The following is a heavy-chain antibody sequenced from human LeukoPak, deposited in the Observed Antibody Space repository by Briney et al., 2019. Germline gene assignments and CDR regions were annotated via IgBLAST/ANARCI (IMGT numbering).Heavy chain of an antibody. Sequence: PGRSLRLSCAASGFTFSNHGMHWVRQAPGKGLEWVAVIWYDGSKKYCADAVKGRLTISRDNSKNMLYLDMNSLRAEDTAVYYCARDRAARYFDYWGQGTLVTVSS. CDR2: IWYDGSKK. CDR3: ARDRAARYFDY. J-gene: IGHJ4*02. V-gene: IGHV3-33*01. CDR1: GFTFSNHG.